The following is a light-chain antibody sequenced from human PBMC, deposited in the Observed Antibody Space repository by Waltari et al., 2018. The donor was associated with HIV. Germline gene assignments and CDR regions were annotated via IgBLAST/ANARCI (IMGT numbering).Light chain of an antibody. Sequence: QSVLTQPPSASGTPGQRVTIPCSGSSSNIGSHTVTWYQQLPGTAPKLLIYSNNQRPSGVPDRFSGSKSGTSASLAISGLQSEDEADYYCAAWDDSLNGPVFGGGTKLTVL. CDR3: AAWDDSLNGPV. V-gene: IGLV1-44*01. CDR2: SNN. J-gene: IGLJ3*02. CDR1: SSNIGSHT.